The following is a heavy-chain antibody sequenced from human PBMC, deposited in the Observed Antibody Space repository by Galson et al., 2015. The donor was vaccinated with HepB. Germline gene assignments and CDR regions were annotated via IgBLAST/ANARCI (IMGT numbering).Heavy chain of an antibody. J-gene: IGHJ6*03. D-gene: IGHD1-26*01. CDR2: ISAYNGYT. Sequence: SVKVSCKASGYTFTSYGISWVRQAPGQGLEWMGWISAYNGYTNYAQKLQGRVTMTTDTSTSTAYMELGSLSSDDTAVYYCARRGLLGYYYYYMDVWGKGTTITVSS. CDR1: GYTFTSYG. V-gene: IGHV1-18*01. CDR3: ARRGLLGYYYYYMDV.